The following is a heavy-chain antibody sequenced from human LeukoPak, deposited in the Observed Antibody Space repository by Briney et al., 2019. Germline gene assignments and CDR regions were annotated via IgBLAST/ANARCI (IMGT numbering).Heavy chain of an antibody. CDR1: GFTFSSYA. CDR3: AGRRDGYNYVGHY. J-gene: IGHJ4*02. V-gene: IGHV3-23*01. CDR2: ISGSGGST. Sequence: GGSLRLSCAASGFTFSSYAMSWVRQAPGKGLEWVSAISGSGGSTYYADSVKGRFTISRDNSKNTLYLQMNSLRAEDTAVYYCAGRRDGYNYVGHYWGQGTLVTVSS. D-gene: IGHD5-24*01.